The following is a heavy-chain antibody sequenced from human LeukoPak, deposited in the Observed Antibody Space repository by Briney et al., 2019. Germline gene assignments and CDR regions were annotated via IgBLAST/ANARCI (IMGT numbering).Heavy chain of an antibody. CDR3: STLGFNDILTGYNY. J-gene: IGHJ4*02. CDR2: IRSKANSYAT. Sequence: GGSLRLSCAASGFTFSGSAMRWVRQASGKGLEWVGRIRSKANSYATAYAASVKGRFTISRDDSKNTAYLQMNSLKTEDTAVYYCSTLGFNDILTGYNYWGQGTLVTVSS. V-gene: IGHV3-73*01. CDR1: GFTFSGSA. D-gene: IGHD3-9*01.